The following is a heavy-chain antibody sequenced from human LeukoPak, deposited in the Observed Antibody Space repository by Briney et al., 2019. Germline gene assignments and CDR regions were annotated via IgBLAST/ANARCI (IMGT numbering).Heavy chain of an antibody. J-gene: IGHJ3*02. CDR2: IKSDGSST. CDR3: TRTGYNYASGAFDI. Sequence: GGSLRLSCAASGFTFSNYWMHWVCQAPGKGLVWVSHIKSDGSSTNYADSVKGRFTISRDNAKNTLYLQMNSLRTEDTAVFYCTRTGYNYASGAFDIWGQGTMVTVSS. D-gene: IGHD3-10*01. CDR1: GFTFSNYW. V-gene: IGHV3-74*01.